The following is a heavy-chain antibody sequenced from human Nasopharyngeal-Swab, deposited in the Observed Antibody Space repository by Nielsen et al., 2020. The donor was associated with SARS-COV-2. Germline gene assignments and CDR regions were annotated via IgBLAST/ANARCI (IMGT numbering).Heavy chain of an antibody. D-gene: IGHD3-3*01. J-gene: IGHJ3*02. CDR1: GGSISGGGYY. CDR2: IYYSGST. V-gene: IGHV4-31*03. CDR3: ARAPRITIFGVVQAFDI. Sequence: SETLSLTCTVSGGSISGGGYYWSWIRQHPGKGLEWIGYIYYSGSTYYNPSLKSRVTISVDTSKNQFSLKLSSVTAADTAVYYCARAPRITIFGVVQAFDIWGQGTMVTVSS.